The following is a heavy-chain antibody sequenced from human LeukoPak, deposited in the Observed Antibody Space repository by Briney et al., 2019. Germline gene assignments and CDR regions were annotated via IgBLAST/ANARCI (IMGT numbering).Heavy chain of an antibody. CDR2: ISYDGSNK. Sequence: GGSLRLSCAASGFTFSSYGMHWVRQAPGKGLEWVAVISYDGSNKYYADSVKGRFTISRDNSKNTLYLQMNSLRAEDTAVYYCAKDGVSGWLYYVDYWGQGTLVTVSS. V-gene: IGHV3-30*18. J-gene: IGHJ4*02. CDR3: AKDGVSGWLYYVDY. D-gene: IGHD6-19*01. CDR1: GFTFSSYG.